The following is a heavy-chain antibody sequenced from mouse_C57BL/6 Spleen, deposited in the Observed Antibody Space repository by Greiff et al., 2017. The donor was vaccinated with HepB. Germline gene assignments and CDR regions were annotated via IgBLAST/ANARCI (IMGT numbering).Heavy chain of an antibody. CDR1: GYTFTDYY. D-gene: IGHD1-1*01. CDR2: INPNNGGT. Sequence: EVQLQQSGPELVKPGASVKISCKASGYTFTDYYMNWVKQSHGKSLEWIGDINPNNGGTSYNQKFKGKATLTVDKSSSTAYMELRSLTSEDSAVYYCASNYCGSSSGCAYWGQGTLVTVSA. V-gene: IGHV1-26*01. CDR3: ASNYCGSSSGCAY. J-gene: IGHJ3*01.